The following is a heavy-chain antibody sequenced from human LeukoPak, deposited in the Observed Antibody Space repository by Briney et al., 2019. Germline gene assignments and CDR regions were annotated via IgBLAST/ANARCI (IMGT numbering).Heavy chain of an antibody. CDR1: GFTFSSSA. CDR3: AKHKENYGDSCLDDS. CDR2: ISNNGGYT. V-gene: IGHV3-23*01. D-gene: IGHD4-17*01. Sequence: GGSLRLSCAASGFTFSSSAMSWVRQAPGKGLEWVSAISNNGGYTYYADSVQGRFTISRDNSKSMLYLQMNSLRAEDTAVYYCAKHKENYGDSCLDDSWGQGTLVTVSS. J-gene: IGHJ5*01.